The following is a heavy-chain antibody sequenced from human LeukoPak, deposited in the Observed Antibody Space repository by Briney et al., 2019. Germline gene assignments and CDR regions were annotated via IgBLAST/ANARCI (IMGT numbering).Heavy chain of an antibody. J-gene: IGHJ4*02. Sequence: ASVKVSCKASGYTFTSYGISWVRQAPGQGLEWMGWISAFNGNTNYAQKLQGRVTMTTDTSTSTAYMELRSLRSDDTAVYYCARTMVQGVIKAPFGYWGQGTLVTVSS. CDR3: ARTMVQGVIKAPFGY. V-gene: IGHV1-18*01. D-gene: IGHD3-10*01. CDR1: GYTFTSYG. CDR2: ISAFNGNT.